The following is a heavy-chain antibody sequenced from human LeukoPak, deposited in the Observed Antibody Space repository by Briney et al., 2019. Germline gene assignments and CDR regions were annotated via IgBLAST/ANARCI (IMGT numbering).Heavy chain of an antibody. J-gene: IGHJ4*02. D-gene: IGHD2-8*01. Sequence: ASVKVSCKASGYTFTSYGISWVRQAPGQGLEWMGWISAYNGNTNYAQKLQGRVTMTTDTSTSTAYMELRSLRSDDTAVYYCARENTKWPRGGYFDYWGQGTLVTVSS. CDR1: GYTFTSYG. CDR3: ARENTKWPRGGYFDY. CDR2: ISAYNGNT. V-gene: IGHV1-18*01.